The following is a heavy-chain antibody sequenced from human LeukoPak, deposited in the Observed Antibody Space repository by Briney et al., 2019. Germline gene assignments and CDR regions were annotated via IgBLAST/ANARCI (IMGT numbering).Heavy chain of an antibody. CDR2: FNWNSGIT. V-gene: IGHV3-20*04. Sequence: GGSRRLSCAASGFTFDDYGMSWVRQAPGKGLEWVSGFNWNSGITGYADSVKGRFTISRDNAKNSLYLQMNSLRAEDTALYYCARDKDGSGSYYMSGFDYWGQGTLVTVSS. J-gene: IGHJ4*02. D-gene: IGHD3-10*01. CDR1: GFTFDDYG. CDR3: ARDKDGSGSYYMSGFDY.